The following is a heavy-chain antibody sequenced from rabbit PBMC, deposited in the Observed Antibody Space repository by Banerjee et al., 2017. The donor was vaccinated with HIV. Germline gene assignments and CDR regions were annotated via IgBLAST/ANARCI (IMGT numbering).Heavy chain of an antibody. CDR3: ARDTASSFSSYGMDL. Sequence: QSLEESGGDLVKPGESLTLTCTASGVSFSGDSYMCWVRQAPGKGLEWVVCIDAGSSGFTYFASWAKGRFTISTTSSTTVTLQMTSLTAADTATYFCARDTASSFSSYGMDLWGQGTLVTVS. V-gene: IGHV1S40*01. J-gene: IGHJ3*01. D-gene: IGHD8-1*01. CDR1: GVSFSGDSY. CDR2: IDAGSSGFT.